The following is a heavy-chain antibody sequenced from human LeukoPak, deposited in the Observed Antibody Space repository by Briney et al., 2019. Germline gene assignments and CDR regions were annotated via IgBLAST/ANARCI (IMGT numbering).Heavy chain of an antibody. Sequence: GASVKVSCKASGYTFTSYDINWVRQATGQGLEWMGWTNPNSGNTGYAQKFQGRVTMTRNTSISTAYMELSSLRSEDTAVYYCARGLSAYYYYYMDVWGKGTTVTVSS. J-gene: IGHJ6*03. D-gene: IGHD2/OR15-2a*01. CDR3: ARGLSAYYYYYMDV. CDR2: TNPNSGNT. V-gene: IGHV1-8*01. CDR1: GYTFTSYD.